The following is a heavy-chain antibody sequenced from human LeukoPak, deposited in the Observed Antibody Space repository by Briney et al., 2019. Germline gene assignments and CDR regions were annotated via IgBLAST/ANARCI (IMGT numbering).Heavy chain of an antibody. CDR1: GDSISSTIYY. CDR2: MSTSGST. Sequence: SETLSLTCTVSGDSISSTIYYWSWIRQPAGKGLEWIGRMSTSGSTSYNPSLKSRVTISVDTSKNQFSLNLNSVTAADTAVYYCARHQYQLSALDYWGQGTLVTVSS. CDR3: ARHQYQLSALDY. V-gene: IGHV4-61*02. D-gene: IGHD2-2*01. J-gene: IGHJ4*02.